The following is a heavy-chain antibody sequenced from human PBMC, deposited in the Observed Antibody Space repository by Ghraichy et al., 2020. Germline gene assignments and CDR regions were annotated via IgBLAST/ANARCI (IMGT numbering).Heavy chain of an antibody. CDR2: IYPGDSDT. D-gene: IGHD2-15*01. J-gene: IGHJ3*02. V-gene: IGHV5-51*01. Sequence: ESLNISCKGSGYSFTSYWIGWVRQMPGKGLEWMGIIYPGDSDTRYSPSFQGQVTISADKSISTAYLQWSSLKASDTAMYYCARLGRYCSGGSCYSGGAFDIWGQGTMVTVSS. CDR1: GYSFTSYW. CDR3: ARLGRYCSGGSCYSGGAFDI.